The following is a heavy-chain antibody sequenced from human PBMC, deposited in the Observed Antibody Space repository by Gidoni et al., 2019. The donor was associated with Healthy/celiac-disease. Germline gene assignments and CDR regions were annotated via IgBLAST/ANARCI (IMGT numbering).Heavy chain of an antibody. V-gene: IGHV3-74*01. D-gene: IGHD5-12*01. J-gene: IGHJ3*02. CDR1: GFTFSSYW. CDR3: ARSPFGAGIVATEHDAFDI. CDR2: INSDGSST. Sequence: EVQLVESGGGLVQPGGSLRLSCAASGFTFSSYWMHWVRQAPGKGLVWVSRINSDGSSTSYADSVKGRFTISRDNAKNTLYLQMNSLRAEDTAVYYCARSPFGAGIVATEHDAFDIWGQGTMVTVSS.